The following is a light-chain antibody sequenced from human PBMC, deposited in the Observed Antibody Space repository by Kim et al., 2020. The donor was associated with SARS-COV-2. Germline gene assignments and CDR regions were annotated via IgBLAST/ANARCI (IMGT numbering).Light chain of an antibody. Sequence: EIVLTQSPGTLSLSPGERATLSCRASQSVSKNYLGWYQHNPGQAPRLLIYGASSRATGITDSFSGSGSGTAFTLTISRLEPEDFAVYYCQKYCSSPRTFGQGTKVDIK. CDR1: QSVSKNY. J-gene: IGKJ1*01. CDR2: GAS. CDR3: QKYCSSPRT. V-gene: IGKV3-20*01.